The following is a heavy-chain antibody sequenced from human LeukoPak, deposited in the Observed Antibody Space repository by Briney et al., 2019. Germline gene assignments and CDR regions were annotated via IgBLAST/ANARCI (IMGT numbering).Heavy chain of an antibody. CDR2: IYTSGST. D-gene: IGHD2-2*01. CDR1: GGSIGSYY. CDR3: ATHLVGHLFDI. Sequence: SETLSLTCTVSGGSIGSYYWSWIRQPPGKGLEWIGYIYTSGSTNYNPSLKSRVTISVDTSKNQFSLKLSSVTAADTAVYYCATHLVGHLFDIWGQGTMVTVSS. V-gene: IGHV4-4*09. J-gene: IGHJ3*02.